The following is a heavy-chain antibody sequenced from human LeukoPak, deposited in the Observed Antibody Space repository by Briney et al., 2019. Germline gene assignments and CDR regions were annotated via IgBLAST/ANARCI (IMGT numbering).Heavy chain of an antibody. CDR3: VTYSSSSTTDAFDI. Sequence: ASVKVSCKSSGYSFTGYYMHWVRQAPAQGLEWMGWINPNSGGTNYAQKFQGRGTMTRDTSISTAYMELSRLRSDDTAVYYCVTYSSSSTTDAFDIWGQGTMVTVSS. V-gene: IGHV1-2*02. J-gene: IGHJ3*02. CDR2: INPNSGGT. D-gene: IGHD6-6*01. CDR1: GYSFTGYY.